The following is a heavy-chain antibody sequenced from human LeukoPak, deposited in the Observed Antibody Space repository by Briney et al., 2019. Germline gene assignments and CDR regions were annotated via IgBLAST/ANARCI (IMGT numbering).Heavy chain of an antibody. D-gene: IGHD3-9*01. J-gene: IGHJ4*02. Sequence: ASVKVSCKVSGYTLTELSMHWVRQAPGKGLEWMGGFDPEDGETIYAQKFQGRVTMTEDTSTDTAYMELSSLRSEDTAVYYCATGTSSWDILTGYSLDCWGQGTLVTVSS. CDR1: GYTLTELS. V-gene: IGHV1-24*01. CDR2: FDPEDGET. CDR3: ATGTSSWDILTGYSLDC.